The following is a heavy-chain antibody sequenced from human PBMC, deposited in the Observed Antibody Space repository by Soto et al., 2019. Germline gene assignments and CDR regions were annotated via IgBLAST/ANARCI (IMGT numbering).Heavy chain of an antibody. CDR1: GYTFTSYD. CDR2: MNPNSGNT. V-gene: IGHV1-8*01. D-gene: IGHD3-16*01. Sequence: GASVKVSCKASGYTFTSYDINWVRQATGQGLEWMGWMNPNSGNTGYAPKLQGRITMTTDTSTTTAYMELRSLRSDDTAVYYCARMGDVPYYYYGMDVWGQGTTVTVSS. CDR3: ARMGDVPYYYYGMDV. J-gene: IGHJ6*02.